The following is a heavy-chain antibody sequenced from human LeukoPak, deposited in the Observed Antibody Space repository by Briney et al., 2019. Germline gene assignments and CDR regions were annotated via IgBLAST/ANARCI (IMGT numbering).Heavy chain of an antibody. Sequence: SETLSLTCTVSGGSISSYYWSWIRQPPGKGLEWIGYIYYSGSTNYNPSLKSRVTISVDTSKNQFSLKLSSVTAADTAVYYCARSRRVTMIVVPPDAFDIWGQGTMVTVSS. CDR3: ARSRRVTMIVVPPDAFDI. CDR2: IYYSGST. J-gene: IGHJ3*02. CDR1: GGSISSYY. V-gene: IGHV4-59*01. D-gene: IGHD3-22*01.